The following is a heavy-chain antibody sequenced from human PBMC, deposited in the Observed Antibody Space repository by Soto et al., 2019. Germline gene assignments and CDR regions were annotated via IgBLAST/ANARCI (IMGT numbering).Heavy chain of an antibody. D-gene: IGHD2-21*02. J-gene: IGHJ4*02. CDR3: ARELYSCGGDCPYYMDY. CDR1: GYPFTDYF. V-gene: IGHV1-46*01. CDR2: ISLSHHST. Sequence: QAQLVQSGAEVKKPGASVRVSCKTSGYPFTDYFIHWVRQAPGQGLEWLGIISLSHHSTSYAQKFQGRLTVTADTSTTTVYMDLSSLTSEDSAVYWCARELYSCGGDCPYYMDYWGQGTLVTVSS.